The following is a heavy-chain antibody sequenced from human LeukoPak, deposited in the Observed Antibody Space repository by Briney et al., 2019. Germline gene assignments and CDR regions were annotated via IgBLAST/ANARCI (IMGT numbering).Heavy chain of an antibody. CDR2: IYYSGST. CDR1: GGSISSYY. CDR3: ARVHDYGPHFDY. V-gene: IGHV4-59*01. D-gene: IGHD4-17*01. Sequence: PSETLSLTCTVSGGSISSYYWSWIRQPPGKGLEWIGYIYYSGSTNYNPSLKSRVTISVDTSKNQFSLKLSSVTAADTAVYYCARVHDYGPHFDYWGQGTLVTVSS. J-gene: IGHJ4*02.